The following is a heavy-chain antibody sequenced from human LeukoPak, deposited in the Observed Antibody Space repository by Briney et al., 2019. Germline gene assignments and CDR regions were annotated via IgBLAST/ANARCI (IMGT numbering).Heavy chain of an antibody. CDR1: GGSIGTYS. V-gene: IGHV4-59*01. D-gene: IGHD1-26*01. CDR2: IYYSGTT. J-gene: IGHJ4*02. CDR3: ARVMGATSSVFDY. Sequence: SETLSLTCTVSGGSIGTYSWNWIRQPPGKGLEWIGYIYYSGTTNYNPSLKSRVTISVDTSKNQFSLKLSSVTAADTAVYYCARVMGATSSVFDYWGQGTLVTVSS.